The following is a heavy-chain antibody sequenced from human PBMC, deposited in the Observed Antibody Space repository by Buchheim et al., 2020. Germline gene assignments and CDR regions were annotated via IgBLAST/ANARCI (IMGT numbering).Heavy chain of an antibody. CDR1: GFTFSSYW. V-gene: IGHV3-7*01. Sequence: EVQLVESGGGLVQPGGSLRLSCAASGFTFSSYWMSWVRQAPGKGLEWVANIKQDGSEKYYVDSVKGRFTISRENAKNSLYLQMNSLRAEDTAVYYCAREIPGIAAFGQDWFDPWGQGTL. D-gene: IGHD6-13*01. J-gene: IGHJ5*02. CDR2: IKQDGSEK. CDR3: AREIPGIAAFGQDWFDP.